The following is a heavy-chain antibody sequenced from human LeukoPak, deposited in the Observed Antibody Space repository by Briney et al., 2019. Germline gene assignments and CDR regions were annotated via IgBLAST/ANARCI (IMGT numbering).Heavy chain of an antibody. D-gene: IGHD6-25*01. CDR1: GFTFSSHW. V-gene: IGHV3-74*01. CDR2: INDDGSHT. Sequence: GGSLRLSCAASGFTFSSHWMHWVRQAPGKGLVWFSRINDDGSHTNYADSVKGRFTISRDNAKNTLSLQMNSLRAKDTAVYYCARGSGIITGIDEWGQGTLVTVSS. J-gene: IGHJ4*02. CDR3: ARGSGIITGIDE.